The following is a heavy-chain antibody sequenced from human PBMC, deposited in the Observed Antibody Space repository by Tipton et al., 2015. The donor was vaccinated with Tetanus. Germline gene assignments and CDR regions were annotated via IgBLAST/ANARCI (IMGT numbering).Heavy chain of an antibody. J-gene: IGHJ4*02. D-gene: IGHD3-3*01. CDR1: DGSFNAYY. CDR3: ARGRTMSGVVAPFDL. V-gene: IGHV4-34*01. CDR2: VNQSGST. Sequence: LRLSCGVSDGSFNAYYWSWIRQTPGKGPEWIGEVNQSGSTKYNPSFNSRAAISVDTSKSQFSLRVRSVTAADTAVYYCARGRTMSGVVAPFDLWGQGTLVIVSS.